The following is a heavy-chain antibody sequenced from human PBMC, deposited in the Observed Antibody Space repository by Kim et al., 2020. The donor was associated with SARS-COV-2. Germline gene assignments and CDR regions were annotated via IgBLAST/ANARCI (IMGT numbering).Heavy chain of an antibody. J-gene: IGHJ4*02. Sequence: ADSVKGRFTISRDNAKNSLYLYMNSLRTEDTAVYYCARALYSSGSSYYFDSWGQGTLVTVSS. V-gene: IGHV3-11*05. D-gene: IGHD6-19*01. CDR3: ARALYSSGSSYYFDS.